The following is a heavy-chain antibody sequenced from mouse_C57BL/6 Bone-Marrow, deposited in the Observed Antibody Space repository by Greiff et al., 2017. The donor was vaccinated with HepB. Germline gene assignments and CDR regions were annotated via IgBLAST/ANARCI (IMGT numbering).Heavy chain of an antibody. D-gene: IGHD2-5*01. CDR2: IDPSDSYT. J-gene: IGHJ1*03. CDR3: AFYYSNSYWYFDV. V-gene: IGHV1-69*01. Sequence: QVQLQQPGAELVMPGASVKLSCKASGYTFTSYWMHWVKQRPGHGLEWIGEIDPSDSYTNYNQKFKGKSTLTVDKSSSTAYMQLSSLTSEDSAVYYCAFYYSNSYWYFDVWGTGTSVTVSS. CDR1: GYTFTSYW.